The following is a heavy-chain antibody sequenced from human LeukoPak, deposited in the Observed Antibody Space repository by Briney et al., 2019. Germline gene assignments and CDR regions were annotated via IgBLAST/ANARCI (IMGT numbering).Heavy chain of an antibody. Sequence: ASVKVSCKASGYTFTGHYMHWVRQAPGQGLEWMGWINPNNGGTNYAEKFQGRVTMTRDTSISTAYMELSRLRSDDTAVYYCARGYALYSGRYIDFDYWGQGTLVTVSS. CDR2: INPNNGGT. CDR1: GYTFTGHY. V-gene: IGHV1-2*02. CDR3: ARGYALYSGRYIDFDY. D-gene: IGHD1-26*01. J-gene: IGHJ4*02.